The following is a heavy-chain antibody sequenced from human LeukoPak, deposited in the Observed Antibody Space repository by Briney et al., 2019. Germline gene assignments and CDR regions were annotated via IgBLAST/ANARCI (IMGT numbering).Heavy chain of an antibody. V-gene: IGHV4-34*01. CDR1: GGSFSGYY. CDR2: INHSGST. J-gene: IGHJ4*02. CDR3: ARVGATSSDFDY. D-gene: IGHD1-26*01. Sequence: PSETLSLTCAAYGGSFSGYYCSWIRQPPGKGLEWIGEINHSGSTNYNPSLKSRVTISVDTSKNQFSLKLSSVTAADTAVYYCARVGATSSDFDYWGQGTLVTVSS.